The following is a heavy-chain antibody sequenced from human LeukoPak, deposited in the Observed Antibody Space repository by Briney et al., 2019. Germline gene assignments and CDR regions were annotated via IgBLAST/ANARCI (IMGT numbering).Heavy chain of an antibody. D-gene: IGHD6-6*01. CDR1: GYTFSTYG. CDR3: ARNVEYSSSLDYYYYMDV. V-gene: IGHV1-69*05. J-gene: IGHJ6*03. CDR2: IIPIFGTA. Sequence: ASVKVSCKASGYTFSTYGISWVRQAPGQGLEWMGGIIPIFGTANYAQKFQGRVTITTDESTSTAYMELSSLRSEDTAVYYCARNVEYSSSLDYYYYMDVWGKGTTVTVSS.